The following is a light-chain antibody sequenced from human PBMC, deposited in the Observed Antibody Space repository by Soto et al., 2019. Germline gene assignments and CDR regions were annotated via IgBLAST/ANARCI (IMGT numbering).Light chain of an antibody. V-gene: IGKV1-5*01. Sequence: IHRTHSPSTLSASVLYTVTITCRASQTISRWLAWYQQKPGKAPRLLIYTASTLESGVPSRFSASGSGTEFTLTISSLHPDDFATYYCQEYNNYWTFGQGTKVDNK. CDR2: TAS. CDR1: QTISRW. J-gene: IGKJ1*01. CDR3: QEYNNYWT.